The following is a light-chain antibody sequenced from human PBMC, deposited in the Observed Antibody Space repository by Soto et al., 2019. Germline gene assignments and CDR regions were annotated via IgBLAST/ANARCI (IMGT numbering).Light chain of an antibody. CDR1: QGISSA. CDR3: QQFNSYFGIT. CDR2: DAS. V-gene: IGKV1-13*02. J-gene: IGKJ3*01. Sequence: AIQLTQSPSSLSASVGDRVTITCRASQGISSALAWYQQKPGKAPKLLIYDASSLESGVPSSFSGSGSGTDFTLTISSLQPEDFATDYCQQFNSYFGITFGPGTKVDIK.